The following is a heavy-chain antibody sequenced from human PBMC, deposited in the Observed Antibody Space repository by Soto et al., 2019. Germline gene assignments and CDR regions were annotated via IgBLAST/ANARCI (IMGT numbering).Heavy chain of an antibody. D-gene: IGHD3-22*01. J-gene: IGHJ5*02. V-gene: IGHV4-61*01. CDR3: ARDVDSSGYQKFDP. CDR2: IYYSGST. CDR1: GGSVSSGSYY. Sequence: SETLSLTCTVSGGSVSSGSYYWSWIRQPPGKGLEWIGYIYYSGSTNYNPSLKSRVTISVDTSKNQFSLKLSSVTAADTAVYYCARDVDSSGYQKFDPWGQGTLVTVSS.